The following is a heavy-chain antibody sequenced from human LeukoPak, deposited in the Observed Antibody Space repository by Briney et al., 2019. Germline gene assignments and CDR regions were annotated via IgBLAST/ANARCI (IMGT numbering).Heavy chain of an antibody. D-gene: IGHD3-10*01. CDR3: SYGSGSYEGGGY. CDR2: IYYSGST. J-gene: IGHJ4*02. Sequence: SETLSLTCTVSGGSISSSSYYWGWIRQPPGKGLEWIGSIYYSGSTYYNPSLKSRVTISVDTSKNPFSLKLSSVTAADTAVYYCSYGSGSYEGGGYWGQGTLVTVSS. V-gene: IGHV4-39*07. CDR1: GGSISSSSYY.